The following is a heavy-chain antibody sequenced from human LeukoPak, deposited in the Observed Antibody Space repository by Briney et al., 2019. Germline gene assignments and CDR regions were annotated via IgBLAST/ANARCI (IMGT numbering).Heavy chain of an antibody. V-gene: IGHV4-59*11. D-gene: IGHD3-10*01. Sequence: SETLSLTCTVSGGSISSHYWSWIRQPPGKGLEWIGYIYYSGSTNYNPSLKSRVTISLDTSKNQLSLKLSSVTSADTAVYYCASWVGSGSYYYYMDVWGKGTTVTVSS. CDR2: IYYSGST. J-gene: IGHJ6*03. CDR1: GGSISSHY. CDR3: ASWVGSGSYYYYMDV.